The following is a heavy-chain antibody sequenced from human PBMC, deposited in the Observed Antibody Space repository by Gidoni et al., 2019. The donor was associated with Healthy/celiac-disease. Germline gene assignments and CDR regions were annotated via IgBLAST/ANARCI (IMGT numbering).Heavy chain of an antibody. CDR1: GFTFSSYE. J-gene: IGHJ3*02. D-gene: IGHD3-3*01. CDR2: ISSSGSTI. V-gene: IGHV3-48*03. Sequence: EVQLVESGGGLVQPGGSLRLSCAASGFTFSSYEMNWVRQAPGKGLEWVSYISSSGSTIYYADTVKGRFTISRDNAKNSLYLQMNSLRAEDTAVYYCASAIFGVVISHDAFDIWGQGTMVTVSS. CDR3: ASAIFGVVISHDAFDI.